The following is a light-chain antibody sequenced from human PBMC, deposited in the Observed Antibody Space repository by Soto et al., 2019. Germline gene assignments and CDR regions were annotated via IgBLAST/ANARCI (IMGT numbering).Light chain of an antibody. J-gene: IGLJ2*01. CDR3: AAWDDSLSVL. CDR1: SSNIGSNY. Sequence: QSVLTQPPSASGTPGQRVTISCSGSSSNIGSNYVYWYQQLPGTAPKLLIYRNNQRPSGVPDRFSGSKSGTSASLAISGLRSEDEAHYYCAAWDDSLSVLFGGGTKVTVL. CDR2: RNN. V-gene: IGLV1-47*01.